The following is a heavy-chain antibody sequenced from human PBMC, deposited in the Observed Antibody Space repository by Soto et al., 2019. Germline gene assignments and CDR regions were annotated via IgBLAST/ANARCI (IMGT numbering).Heavy chain of an antibody. J-gene: IGHJ4*02. CDR1: VGTFSSYA. V-gene: IGHV1-69*13. Sequence: SVKVSCKASVGTFSSYAISWVRQAPGQGLEWMGGIIPIFGTANYAQKFQGRVTITADESTSTAYMELSSRRSEDTAVYYCETGVVTPMYYFDYWGKGTLVTVS. CDR3: ETGVVTPMYYFDY. D-gene: IGHD2-15*01. CDR2: IIPIFGTA.